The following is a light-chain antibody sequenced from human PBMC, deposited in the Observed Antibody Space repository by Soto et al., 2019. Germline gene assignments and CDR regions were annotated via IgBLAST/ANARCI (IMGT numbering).Light chain of an antibody. CDR1: QSVPKNY. J-gene: IGKJ4*01. CDR3: QQYATAPLS. CDR2: GVS. Sequence: EIVLTQSPGTLSLSPGEGATLSCRASQSVPKNYLGWYKQKTGQAPRLLIYGVSNRATDVPDRFSGSGSETEFTLPISVLGPEDFAVYYCQQYATAPLSFRGGTNLEIK. V-gene: IGKV3-20*01.